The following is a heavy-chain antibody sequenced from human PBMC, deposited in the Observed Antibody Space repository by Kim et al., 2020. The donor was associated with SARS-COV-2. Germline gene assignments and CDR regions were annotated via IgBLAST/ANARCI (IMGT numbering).Heavy chain of an antibody. Sequence: SQTLSLTCAISGDSVSSNSVTWDWIRQSPSRGLEWLGRTYYRSKWSSNYAVSVSSRITINPDTSQNQFSVQLNSVTPEDTAVYYCTRRGSSGCFDYWGQGTLVTVSS. CDR2: TYYRSKWSS. V-gene: IGHV6-1*01. CDR3: TRRGSSGCFDY. J-gene: IGHJ4*02. CDR1: GDSVSSNSVT. D-gene: IGHD6-19*01.